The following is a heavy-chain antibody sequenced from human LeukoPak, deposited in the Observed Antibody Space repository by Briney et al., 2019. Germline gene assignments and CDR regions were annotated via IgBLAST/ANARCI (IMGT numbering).Heavy chain of an antibody. CDR2: INPNSGGT. V-gene: IGHV1-2*02. CDR1: GYTFTGYY. Sequence: ASVKVSCKASGYTFTGYYMHWVRQAPGQGLEWMGWINPNSGGTNYAQKFQGRVTMTRDTSISTAYMELSRLRSDDTAVYYCARDWFRSSNGYYYDWFDPWGQGTLVTVSS. CDR3: ARDWFRSSNGYYYDWFDP. D-gene: IGHD3-22*01. J-gene: IGHJ5*02.